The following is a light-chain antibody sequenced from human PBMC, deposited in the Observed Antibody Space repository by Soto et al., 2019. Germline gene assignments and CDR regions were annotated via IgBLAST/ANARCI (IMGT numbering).Light chain of an antibody. CDR2: AAS. CDR1: QSVSSNY. J-gene: IGKJ3*01. V-gene: IGKV3-20*01. CDR3: QQYGSSPFT. Sequence: EIVLTQSPGTLSLSPGERATLSCRASQSVSSNYLAWYQQKHGQAPRLLIYAASSRATGIPDRFRGSASGTDFTLTISRLEPEDFAVYYCQQYGSSPFTFGPGTKVDIK.